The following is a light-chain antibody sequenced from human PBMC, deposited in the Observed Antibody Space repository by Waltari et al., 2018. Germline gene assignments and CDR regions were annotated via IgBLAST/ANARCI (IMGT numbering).Light chain of an antibody. CDR1: QGISNS. CDR2: AAS. J-gene: IGKJ3*01. Sequence: DIQMTQSPSSLSASVGDRVTITCRAGQGISNSLAWYQQKPGKAPKLLLYAASRLQRGVPSRFSGRGSGTDYTLTISSLQPEDFATYYCQQYYDTPQVTFGPGTKVDIK. V-gene: IGKV1-NL1*01. CDR3: QQYYDTPQVT.